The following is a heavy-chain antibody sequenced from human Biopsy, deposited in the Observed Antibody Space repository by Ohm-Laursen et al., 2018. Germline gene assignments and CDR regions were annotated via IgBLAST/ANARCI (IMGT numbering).Heavy chain of an antibody. D-gene: IGHD6-6*01. V-gene: IGHV3-21*01. Sequence: SLRPSCAASGLTFSSYWMTWVRQAPGKGLEWISYISETSSHIYDADSVKGRFTVARDNAKNSLYLQLNSLRAEDTAVYYCARDSRRTAREGGMDVWGQGTTVTVSS. CDR2: ISETSSHI. J-gene: IGHJ6*02. CDR1: GLTFSSYW. CDR3: ARDSRRTAREGGMDV.